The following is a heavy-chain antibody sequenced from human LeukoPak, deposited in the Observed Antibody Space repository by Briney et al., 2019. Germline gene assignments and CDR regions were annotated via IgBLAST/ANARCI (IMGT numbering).Heavy chain of an antibody. V-gene: IGHV1-18*01. D-gene: IGHD2-2*01. Sequence: ASVKVSCKASGYTFTSYGIGWVRQAPGQGLEWMGWISAYNGNTNYAQKLQGRVTMTTDTSTSTAYMELRSLRSDDTAVYYCARIFHCSSTSCYVSGMDVWGQGATVTVSS. CDR3: ARIFHCSSTSCYVSGMDV. J-gene: IGHJ6*02. CDR1: GYTFTSYG. CDR2: ISAYNGNT.